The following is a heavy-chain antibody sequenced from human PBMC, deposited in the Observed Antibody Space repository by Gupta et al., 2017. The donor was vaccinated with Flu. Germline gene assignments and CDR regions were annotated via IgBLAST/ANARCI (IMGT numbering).Heavy chain of an antibody. CDR2: ISSSGSTI. Sequence: EVQLVESGGGLVQPGGSLRLSCAASGFTFSSYEMNWVRQAPGKGLEWVSYISSSGSTIYYADSVKGRFTISRDNTKNSLYLQMNSLRADDTAVYYCATSPRGGNYEVEYFQDWGQGTLVTVSS. CDR3: ATSPRGGNYEVEYFQD. D-gene: IGHD3-22*01. J-gene: IGHJ1*01. V-gene: IGHV3-48*03. CDR1: GFTFSSYE.